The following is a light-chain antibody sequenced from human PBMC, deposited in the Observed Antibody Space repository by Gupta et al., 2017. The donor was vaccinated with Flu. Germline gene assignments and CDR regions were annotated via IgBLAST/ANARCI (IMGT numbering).Light chain of an antibody. CDR2: DVS. CDR3: CSYAGSYTYV. CDR1: SSDVGDYNY. J-gene: IGLJ1*01. V-gene: IGLV2-11*01. Sequence: VTISCTGTSSDVGDYNYVSWYQHHPGKAPKLMIYDVSKRPAGVPDRFSGSKSGNTASLTISGLQAEEEADYYCCSYAGSYTYVFGSGTKVTVL.